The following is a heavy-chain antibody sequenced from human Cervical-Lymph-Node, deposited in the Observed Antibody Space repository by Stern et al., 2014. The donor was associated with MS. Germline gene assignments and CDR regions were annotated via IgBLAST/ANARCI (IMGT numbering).Heavy chain of an antibody. J-gene: IGHJ6*02. Sequence: QITLKESGPALLKPTQTLTLTCTFSGFSLSTSGMSVSWIRQPPGKALEWLALIDWEDDKSYSTSLKTRLTISKDTYRNQVVLTMTNMEPADTATYYCTRDQLIVRGWGLRSYYGMDVWGQGTTVTVSS. D-gene: IGHD3-10*01. V-gene: IGHV2-70*13. CDR3: TRDQLIVRGWGLRSYYGMDV. CDR1: GFSLSTSGMS. CDR2: IDWEDDK.